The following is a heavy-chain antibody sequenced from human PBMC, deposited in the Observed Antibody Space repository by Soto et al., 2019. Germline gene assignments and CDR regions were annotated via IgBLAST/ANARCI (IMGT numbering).Heavy chain of an antibody. Sequence: LSLPCSVSGGSVSNKTYYWSWIRQPPGKRLEWIGYVYYSGTTNYNPSLKSRVTISVDLSKNQFSLRLSSVTTADTALYYCARTTAVPNTLRSRYFFDYWGQGTLVTVSS. J-gene: IGHJ4*02. D-gene: IGHD4-17*01. CDR2: VYYSGTT. V-gene: IGHV4-61*01. CDR1: GGSVSNKTYY. CDR3: ARTTAVPNTLRSRYFFDY.